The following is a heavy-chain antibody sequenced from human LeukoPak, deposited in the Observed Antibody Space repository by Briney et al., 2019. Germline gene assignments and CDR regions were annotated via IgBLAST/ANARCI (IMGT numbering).Heavy chain of an antibody. CDR2: SSLKNVNK. D-gene: IGHD5-12*01. V-gene: IGHV1-18*01. CDR1: GGTFSSYA. J-gene: IGHJ4*02. CDR3: ARDQSPLNGGYSEGEVFDC. Sequence: SCKASGGTFSSYAISWVRQAPGQGLEWMGRSSLKNVNKNYIEKLQGRVTMTTDTSTSTAHMEMRRLRPDETAVYYCARDQSPLNGGYSEGEVFDCWGQGTLVTVSS.